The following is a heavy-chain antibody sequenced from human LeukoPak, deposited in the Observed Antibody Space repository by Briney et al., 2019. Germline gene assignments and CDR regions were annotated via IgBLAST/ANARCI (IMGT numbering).Heavy chain of an antibody. Sequence: SETLSLTCTVSGGSISSYYWSWIRQPPGKGLEWIGYIYYSGSTNYNPSLKSRVTISVDTSKNQFSLKLSSVTAADTAVYYCAREPPGGATTFGVVKNAFDIWGQGTMVTVSS. CDR1: GGSISSYY. CDR3: AREPPGGATTFGVVKNAFDI. V-gene: IGHV4-59*01. J-gene: IGHJ3*02. D-gene: IGHD3-3*01. CDR2: IYYSGST.